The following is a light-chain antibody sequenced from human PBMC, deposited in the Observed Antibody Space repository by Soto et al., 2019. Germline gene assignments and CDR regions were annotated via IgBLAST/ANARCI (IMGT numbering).Light chain of an antibody. J-gene: IGLJ1*01. CDR3: SSYTNINTRACV. Sequence: QSVLTQPASVSGSPGYPITISCTGTSGDIGSYNRVSWDQQHPGKASKLIIYEVTDRPSGVSNRFSGSKSGNTASLTISGLQAEDEAEYYCSSYTNINTRACVFGTGTKV. CDR2: EVT. CDR1: SGDIGSYNR. V-gene: IGLV2-14*01.